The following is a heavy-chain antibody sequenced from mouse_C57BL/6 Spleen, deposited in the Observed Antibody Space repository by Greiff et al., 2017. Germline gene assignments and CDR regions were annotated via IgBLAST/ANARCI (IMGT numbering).Heavy chain of an antibody. CDR1: GFTFSDYG. D-gene: IGHD1-1*02. J-gene: IGHJ2*01. CDR2: ISSGSCTI. Sequence: EVKLMESGGGLVKPGGSLKLSCAASGFTFSDYGMHWVRQAPEKGLEWVAYISSGSCTIYYADTVKGRFTISRDNAKNTLFLQMTSLRSEDTAMYYCAREVGVYWGQGTTLTVSS. V-gene: IGHV5-17*01. CDR3: AREVGVY.